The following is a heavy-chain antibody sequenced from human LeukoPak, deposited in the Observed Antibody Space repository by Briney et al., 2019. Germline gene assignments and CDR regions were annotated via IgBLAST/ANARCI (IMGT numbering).Heavy chain of an antibody. J-gene: IGHJ4*02. D-gene: IGHD2-15*01. CDR2: IRSKANSYAT. Sequence: GGSLRLSCTASGFSLSAYSMNWVRQAPGKGLEWVGRIRSKANSYATAYAASVKGRFTISRDDSKNTAYLRMNSLKTEDTAVYYCSVNYCSGGSCYMLWGQGTLVTVSS. V-gene: IGHV3-73*01. CDR3: SVNYCSGGSCYML. CDR1: GFSLSAYS.